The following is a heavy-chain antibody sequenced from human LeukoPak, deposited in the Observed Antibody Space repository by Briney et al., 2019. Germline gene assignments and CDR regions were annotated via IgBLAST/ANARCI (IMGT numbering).Heavy chain of an antibody. D-gene: IGHD4-17*01. V-gene: IGHV4-59*08. Sequence: SETLSLTCTVSGGSISAYYWSWIRQPPGEGLEWIAYIYYTGRTNYNPSLKSRATMSLDSSKNQFSLRLTSVTAADMAVYYCAMQVGIYGDYNNWFDPWGQGARVTVSS. J-gene: IGHJ5*02. CDR1: GGSISAYY. CDR3: AMQVGIYGDYNNWFDP. CDR2: IYYTGRT.